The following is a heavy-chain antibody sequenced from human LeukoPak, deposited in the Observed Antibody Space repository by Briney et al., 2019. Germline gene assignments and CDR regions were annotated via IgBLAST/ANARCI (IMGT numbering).Heavy chain of an antibody. V-gene: IGHV5-51*01. CDR3: ARLSNVVVPAAIVDY. D-gene: IGHD2-2*02. J-gene: IGHJ4*02. Sequence: GASLKISCKGSGSRFTSYWIGWVRQLPGKGLEWMGIIYPGDSDTRYNPSFQGQVTISADKSISTAYLQWSSLKASDTAMYYCARLSNVVVPAAIVDYWGQGTLVTVSS. CDR2: IYPGDSDT. CDR1: GSRFTSYW.